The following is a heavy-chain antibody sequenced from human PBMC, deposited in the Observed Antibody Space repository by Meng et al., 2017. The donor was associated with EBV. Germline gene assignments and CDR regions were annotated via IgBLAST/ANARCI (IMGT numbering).Heavy chain of an antibody. V-gene: IGHV1-18*01. D-gene: IGHD3-22*01. CDR3: ARDGRLYDTPSPFDY. J-gene: IGHJ4*02. CDR2: ISAYNGNT. Sequence: QVQLVQSGAEVKKPGASVKVSCKASGYTLTSYGISWVRHAPGQGLEWMGWISAYNGNTNYVQKLQGRVTMTTDTSTSTAYMELRSLRSDDTAVYYCARDGRLYDTPSPFDYWGQGTLVTVSS. CDR1: GYTLTSYG.